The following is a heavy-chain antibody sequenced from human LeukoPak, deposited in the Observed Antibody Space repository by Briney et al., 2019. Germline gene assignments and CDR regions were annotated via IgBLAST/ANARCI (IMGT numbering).Heavy chain of an antibody. J-gene: IGHJ4*02. V-gene: IGHV1-46*01. D-gene: IGHD3-16*01. Sequence: ASVKVSCKASGYTFTSYYMHWVRQAPGQGLEWMGIINPSGGSTSYAQKFQGRVTMTRDTSTSTVYMELSSLRSVDTAMYYCARGGSLVLINGGGGSDYWGQGTLVTVSS. CDR3: ARGGSLVLINGGGGSDY. CDR2: INPSGGST. CDR1: GYTFTSYY.